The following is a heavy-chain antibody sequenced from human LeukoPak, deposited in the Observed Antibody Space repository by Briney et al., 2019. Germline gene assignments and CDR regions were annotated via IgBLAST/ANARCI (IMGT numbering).Heavy chain of an antibody. CDR1: GFTFSSYA. V-gene: IGHV3-30-3*01. Sequence: PGRSLRLSCAASGFTFSSYAMHWVRQAPGKGLEWVAVISYDGSNKYYADSVKGRFTISRDNSKNTLYLQMNSLRPEDTAVYFCARGFPYDDTTEGYYYLMDVWGQGTTVTVSS. CDR3: ARGFPYDDTTEGYYYLMDV. J-gene: IGHJ6*02. D-gene: IGHD4-17*01. CDR2: ISYDGSNK.